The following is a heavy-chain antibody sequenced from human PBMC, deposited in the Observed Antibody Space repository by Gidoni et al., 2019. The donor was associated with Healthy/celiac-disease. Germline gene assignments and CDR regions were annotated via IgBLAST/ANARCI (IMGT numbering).Heavy chain of an antibody. V-gene: IGHV3-23*01. CDR2: ISGSGGST. D-gene: IGHD4-17*01. J-gene: IGHJ4*02. Sequence: EVQLLESGGGLVQPGGSLRLSCAASGFTFSSYAMSWVRQAPGKGLEWVSAISGSGGSTYYADSVKGRFTISRDNSKNTLYLQMNSLRAEDTAVYYCAKEGGKNAMTTVTTELYGYWGQGTLVTVSS. CDR1: GFTFSSYA. CDR3: AKEGGKNAMTTVTTELYGY.